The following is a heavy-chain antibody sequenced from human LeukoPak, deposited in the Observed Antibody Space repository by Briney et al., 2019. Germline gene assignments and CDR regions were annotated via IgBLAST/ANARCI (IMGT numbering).Heavy chain of an antibody. CDR3: ARRWGYCSSTSCPPAMWFDP. CDR2: IIPIFGTA. J-gene: IGHJ5*02. CDR1: GGTFSSYA. D-gene: IGHD2-2*01. Sequence: SVKVSCKASGGTFSSYAISWVRQAPGQGVEWMGGIIPIFGTANYAQKFQGRVTITTDESTSTAYMELSSLRSEDTAVYYCARRWGYCSSTSCPPAMWFDPWGQGTLVTVSS. V-gene: IGHV1-69*05.